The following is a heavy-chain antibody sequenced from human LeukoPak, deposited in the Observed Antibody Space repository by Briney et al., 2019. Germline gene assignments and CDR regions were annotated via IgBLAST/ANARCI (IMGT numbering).Heavy chain of an antibody. D-gene: IGHD1-1*01. Sequence: PGGSLRLSCAASGFTFSSYGMHWVRQAPGKGLEWVAVISYDGSNKYYADSVKGRFTISRDNSKNTLYLQMNSLRAEDTAVYYCAKDTVQRRGYYGMDVWGQGTTVTVSS. CDR2: ISYDGSNK. V-gene: IGHV3-30*18. CDR1: GFTFSSYG. J-gene: IGHJ6*02. CDR3: AKDTVQRRGYYGMDV.